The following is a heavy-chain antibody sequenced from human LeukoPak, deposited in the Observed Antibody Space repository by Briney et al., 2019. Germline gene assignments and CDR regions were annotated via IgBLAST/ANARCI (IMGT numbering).Heavy chain of an antibody. J-gene: IGHJ6*02. CDR1: GYTFTGYY. CDR3: ARSETDYDILTGYYFLESGYYYGMDV. V-gene: IGHV1-2*02. D-gene: IGHD3-9*01. Sequence: ASVKVSCKASGYTFTGYYMHWVRQAPGQGLEWMGWINPNSGGTNYAQKFQGRVTMTRNTSISTAYMELSSLRSEDTAVYYCARSETDYDILTGYYFLESGYYYGMDVWGQGTTVTVSS. CDR2: INPNSGGT.